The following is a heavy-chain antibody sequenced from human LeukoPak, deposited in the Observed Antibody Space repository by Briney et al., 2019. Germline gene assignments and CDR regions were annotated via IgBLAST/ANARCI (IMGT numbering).Heavy chain of an antibody. V-gene: IGHV3-7*01. CDR3: ARGLDY. CDR1: GFTFSSHW. Sequence: QPGGSLRLSCAASGFTFSSHWMSWVRQAPGKGLEWVANIKQDGSEKYCVDSVKGRFTISRDNAKNSLYLQMNSLRAEDTAVYYCARGLDYWGQGTLVTVSS. D-gene: IGHD2-21*01. J-gene: IGHJ4*02. CDR2: IKQDGSEK.